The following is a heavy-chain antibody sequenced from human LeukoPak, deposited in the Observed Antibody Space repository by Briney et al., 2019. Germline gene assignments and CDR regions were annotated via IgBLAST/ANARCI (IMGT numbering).Heavy chain of an antibody. D-gene: IGHD5-12*01. Sequence: PSETLSLTCTVSAGSISSYYWSWIRQPPGKGLEWIGYIYYSGSTNYNPSLKSRVTISVDTSKNQFSLKLSSVTAADTAVYYCARGYDWGGIYYYGMDVWGQGTTVTVSS. CDR1: AGSISSYY. CDR3: ARGYDWGGIYYYGMDV. V-gene: IGHV4-59*01. J-gene: IGHJ6*02. CDR2: IYYSGST.